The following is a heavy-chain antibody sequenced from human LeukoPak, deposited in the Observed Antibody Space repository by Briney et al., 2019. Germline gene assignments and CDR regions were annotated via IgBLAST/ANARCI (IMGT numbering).Heavy chain of an antibody. Sequence: GGSLRLSCAASGLTVSTVSSSYMSWVRQAPGKGLEWVSVIYSGGTTSYADSVRGRFTISRDNSKNTLYLQMNSLRAEDTAVYYCARGVIAPRPFFGMDVWGQGTTVTVSS. J-gene: IGHJ6*02. D-gene: IGHD3-16*02. CDR3: ARGVIAPRPFFGMDV. CDR2: IYSGGTT. V-gene: IGHV3-66*01. CDR1: GLTVSTVSSSY.